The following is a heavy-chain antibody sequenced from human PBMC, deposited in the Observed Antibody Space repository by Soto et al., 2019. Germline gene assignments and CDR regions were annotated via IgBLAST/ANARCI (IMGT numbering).Heavy chain of an antibody. V-gene: IGHV1-18*01. CDR2: ISGYNGNT. CDR3: ARDYDYMDV. CDR1: GYTFTNYG. J-gene: IGHJ6*03. Sequence: LVQSGAEVKKPGASVKVSCKAPGYTFTNYGISWVRQAPGQGLEWMGWISGYNGNTKYAQNLQGRVTMTTDTSTTTAYMEVRSLRSDDTAVYYCARDYDYMDVWGKGTTVTVSS.